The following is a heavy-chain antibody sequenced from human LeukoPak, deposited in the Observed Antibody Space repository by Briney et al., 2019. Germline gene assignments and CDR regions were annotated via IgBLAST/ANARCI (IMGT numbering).Heavy chain of an antibody. D-gene: IGHD1-7*01. CDR3: AREGTKRTLDY. CDR1: GGSISSYY. J-gene: IGHJ4*02. Sequence: TSETLSLTCTVSGGSISSYYWSWIRQPPGKGLEWIGYIYYSGSTNYNPSLKSRVTISVDTSKNQFSLKLSSVTAADTAVYYCAREGTKRTLDYWGQGTLVTVSS. V-gene: IGHV4-59*01. CDR2: IYYSGST.